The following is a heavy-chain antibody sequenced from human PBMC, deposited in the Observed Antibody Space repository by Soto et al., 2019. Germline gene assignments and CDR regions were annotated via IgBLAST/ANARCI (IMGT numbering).Heavy chain of an antibody. J-gene: IGHJ4*02. CDR2: IYYSGST. CDR3: ARVFSYRPYFDY. D-gene: IGHD1-1*01. CDR1: GGSISSGGYY. Sequence: TLSLTCTVSGGSISSGGYYWSWIRQHPGKGLEWIGYIYYSGSTYYNPSLKSRVTISVDTSKNQFSLKLSSVTAADTAVYYCARVFSYRPYFDYWGQGTLVTVSS. V-gene: IGHV4-31*03.